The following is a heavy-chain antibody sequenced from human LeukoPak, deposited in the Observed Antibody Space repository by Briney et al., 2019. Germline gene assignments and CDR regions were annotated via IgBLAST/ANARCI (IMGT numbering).Heavy chain of an antibody. J-gene: IGHJ4*02. CDR2: ISSSSSYI. V-gene: IGHV3-21*01. D-gene: IGHD3-16*01. Sequence: GGSLRLSCAASGFTFSSYSMNWVRQAPGKGLEWVSLISSSSSYIYYADSVKGRFTISRDNAKNSLYLQMNSLRAEDTAVYYRARGSRGGPIDYWGQGTLVTVSS. CDR3: ARGSRGGPIDY. CDR1: GFTFSSYS.